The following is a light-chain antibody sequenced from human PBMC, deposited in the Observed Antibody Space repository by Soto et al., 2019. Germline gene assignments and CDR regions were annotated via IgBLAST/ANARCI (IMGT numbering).Light chain of an antibody. V-gene: IGKV1-5*01. CDR2: DAS. CDR3: QQSYRTPYT. Sequence: DIQMTQSPSTLSASVGDRVTITCRASQSISSWLAWYQQKPGKAPKLLIYDASSLESGVPSRFSGSGSGTDFTLTINNLQPEDFATYYCQQSYRTPYTFGQGTKVDIK. J-gene: IGKJ2*01. CDR1: QSISSW.